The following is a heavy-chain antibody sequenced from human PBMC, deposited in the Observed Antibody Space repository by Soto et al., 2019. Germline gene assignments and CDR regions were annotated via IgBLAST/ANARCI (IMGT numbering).Heavy chain of an antibody. D-gene: IGHD6-19*01. Sequence: QVQLVQSGAEVKKPGSSVKVSCKASGGTFSSYAISWVRQAPGQGLEWMGGIIPIFGTANYAQKFQGRVTITADESTSTAYTELSSLRSEDTAVYYCAREVQGYSSGWFDYWGQGTLVTVSS. CDR2: IIPIFGTA. CDR1: GGTFSSYA. J-gene: IGHJ4*02. V-gene: IGHV1-69*01. CDR3: AREVQGYSSGWFDY.